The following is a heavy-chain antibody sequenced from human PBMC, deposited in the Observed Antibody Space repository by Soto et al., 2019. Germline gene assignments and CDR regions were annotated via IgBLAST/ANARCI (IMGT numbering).Heavy chain of an antibody. D-gene: IGHD1-1*01. CDR2: IYYSGST. CDR3: AREGTVYYYYGMDV. V-gene: IGHV4-39*02. J-gene: IGHJ6*02. Sequence: SETLSLTCTVSGGSISSSSYYWGWIRQPPGKGLEWIGSIYYSGSTYYNPSLKSRVTISVDTSKNQFSLKLGSVTAADTAVYYCAREGTVYYYYGMDVWGQGTTVTVSS. CDR1: GGSISSSSYY.